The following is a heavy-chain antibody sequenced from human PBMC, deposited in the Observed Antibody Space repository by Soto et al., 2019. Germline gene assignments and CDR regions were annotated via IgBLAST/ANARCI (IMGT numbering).Heavy chain of an antibody. CDR3: ARDSRSHSSSWYAAFE. Sequence: VGSLRLSCAASGFTFSSYWMSWVRQAPGKGLEWVANIKQDGSEKYYVDSVKGRFTISRDNAKNSLYLQMNSLRAEDTAVYYCARDSRSHSSSWYAAFEWGQGTLVNVSS. V-gene: IGHV3-7*01. CDR2: IKQDGSEK. CDR1: GFTFSSYW. J-gene: IGHJ4*02. D-gene: IGHD6-13*01.